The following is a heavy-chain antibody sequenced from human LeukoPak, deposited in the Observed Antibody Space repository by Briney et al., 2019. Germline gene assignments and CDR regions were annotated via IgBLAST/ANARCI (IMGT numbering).Heavy chain of an antibody. D-gene: IGHD3-3*01. V-gene: IGHV4-4*07. CDR3: ARDDYDFWSGRRENWFDP. CDR1: GGSISSYY. Sequence: SETLSLTCTVSGGSISSYYWSWIRQPAGKGLEWIGRIYTSGSTNYNPSLKSRVTMSVDTSKNQFSLKLSSVTAADTAVYHCARDDYDFWSGRRENWFDPWGQGTLVTVSS. CDR2: IYTSGST. J-gene: IGHJ5*02.